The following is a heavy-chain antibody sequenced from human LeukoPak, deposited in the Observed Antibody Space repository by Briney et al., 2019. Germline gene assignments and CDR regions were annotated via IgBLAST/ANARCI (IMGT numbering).Heavy chain of an antibody. CDR1: DGSISSGGYY. J-gene: IGHJ4*02. D-gene: IGHD5-24*01. CDR3: ARARRDGYNLFDH. V-gene: IGHV4-31*03. CDR2: IYYTGST. Sequence: PSETLSLTCTVSDGSISSGGYYWSWIRQHPGKGLEWIGYIYYTGSTYYNPSLKSRVTKSVDTSENQFSLKLSSVTAADTAVYYCARARRDGYNLFDHWGQGTLVTVSS.